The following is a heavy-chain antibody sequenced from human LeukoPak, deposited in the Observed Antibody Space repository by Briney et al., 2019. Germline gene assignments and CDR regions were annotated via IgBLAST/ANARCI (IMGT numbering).Heavy chain of an antibody. V-gene: IGHV1-18*04. CDR2: ISAYNGNT. CDR3: ARVRLDYYDSSGDNWFDP. Sequence: GASVKVSCKASGYTFTGYYTHWVRQAPGQGLEWMGWISAYNGNTNYAQKLQGRVTMTTDTSTSTAYMELRSLRSDDTAVYYCARVRLDYYDSSGDNWFDPWGQGTLVTVSS. CDR1: GYTFTGYY. D-gene: IGHD3-22*01. J-gene: IGHJ5*02.